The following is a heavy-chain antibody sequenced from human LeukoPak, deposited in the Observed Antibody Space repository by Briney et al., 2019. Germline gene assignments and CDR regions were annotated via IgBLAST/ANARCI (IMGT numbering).Heavy chain of an antibody. V-gene: IGHV3-23*01. D-gene: IGHD7-27*01. CDR3: ARLRTGDAFDI. J-gene: IGHJ3*02. CDR1: GFTFTTYT. Sequence: GSLRLSCAASGFTFTTYTMRWVRQAPGKGLEWVSGISGSGDRTHDADSVKGRFTISRDNSKNTLYLQMNSLRAEDTAVYYCARLRTGDAFDIWGQGTMVTVSS. CDR2: ISGSGDRT.